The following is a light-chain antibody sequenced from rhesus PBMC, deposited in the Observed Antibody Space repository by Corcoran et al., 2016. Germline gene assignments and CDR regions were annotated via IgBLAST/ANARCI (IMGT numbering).Light chain of an antibody. CDR3: IQILDFPLA. CDR2: EVS. Sequence: IVMTQTPLFLPVTSGEPASISCRSSQSLLASNDGNTYLDWDLQKPGQSPQLLIYEVSNRASGVPDRFSGSGADTDFTLKISRVEADDVGVYYCIQILDFPLAFGPGAKLDI. CDR1: QSLLASNDGNTY. J-gene: IGKJ3*01. V-gene: IGKV2-104*02.